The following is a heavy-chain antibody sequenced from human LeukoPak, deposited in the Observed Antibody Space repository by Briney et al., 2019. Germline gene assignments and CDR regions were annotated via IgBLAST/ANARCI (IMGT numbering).Heavy chain of an antibody. CDR2: IKQDGSEK. V-gene: IGHV3-7*01. Sequence: GGFLRLSCAASGFTFSTYWMSWVRQAPGKGLEWVANIKQDGSEKYYVDSVKGRFTISRDNAKNSLYLQMNSLRAEDTAMYYCARDSAGNDYWGQGTLVTVSS. CDR1: GFTFSTYW. CDR3: ARDSAGNDY. J-gene: IGHJ4*02. D-gene: IGHD6-13*01.